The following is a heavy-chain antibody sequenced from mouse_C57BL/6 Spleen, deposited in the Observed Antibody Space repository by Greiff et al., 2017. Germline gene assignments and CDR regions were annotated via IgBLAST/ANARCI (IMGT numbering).Heavy chain of an antibody. CDR3: AREDYGSSYDAMDY. Sequence: QVKLQQPGAELVKPGASVKLSCKASGYTFTSYWMHWVKQRPGRGLEWIGRLDPNSGGTKYNEKFKSKATLTVNKPSNTAFMQLSSLTSEDSAVYYGAREDYGSSYDAMDYWGQGTSVTGSS. V-gene: IGHV1-72*01. CDR2: LDPNSGGT. CDR1: GYTFTSYW. D-gene: IGHD1-1*01. J-gene: IGHJ4*01.